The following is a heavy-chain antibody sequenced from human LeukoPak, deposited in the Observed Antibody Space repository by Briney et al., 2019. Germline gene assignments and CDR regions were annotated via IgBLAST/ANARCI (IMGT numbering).Heavy chain of an antibody. V-gene: IGHV3-30*18. J-gene: IGHJ4*02. D-gene: IGHD1-26*01. CDR2: ISDDGSIK. Sequence: PGGSLRLSCAASGFTFSNYGVHWVRQVPGKGLEWVAIISDDGSIKYYGDSVKGRFTVSRDDAYNTLYLQMNSLRPEDTAVYYCVKALGSYPETRYADYWGRGALVTVSS. CDR1: GFTFSNYG. CDR3: VKALGSYPETRYADY.